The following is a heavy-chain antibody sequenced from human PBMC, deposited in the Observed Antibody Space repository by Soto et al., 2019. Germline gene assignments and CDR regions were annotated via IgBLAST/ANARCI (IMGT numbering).Heavy chain of an antibody. D-gene: IGHD3-9*01. J-gene: IGHJ4*02. Sequence: GGSLRLSCTASGFAFGDYAMSWFRQAPGKGLEWVGFIRSKAYGGTTEYAASVKGRFTISRDDSKSIAYLQMNSLKTEDTAVYYCTRDEREYDILTGYDYWGQGTLVTVSS. CDR1: GFAFGDYA. CDR2: IRSKAYGGTT. CDR3: TRDEREYDILTGYDY. V-gene: IGHV3-49*03.